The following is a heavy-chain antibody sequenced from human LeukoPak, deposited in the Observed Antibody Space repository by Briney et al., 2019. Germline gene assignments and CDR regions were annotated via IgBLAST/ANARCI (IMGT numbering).Heavy chain of an antibody. CDR1: GYTFTGYY. D-gene: IGHD6-6*01. V-gene: IGHV1-2*02. J-gene: IGHJ3*02. Sequence: ASVKVSCKASGYTFTGYYIHWVRRAPGQGLEWMGWIYPYSGDTNYAQNFRGRVTMTRDTSISTAYMELSSLKSDDTAVYYCARDRNSGSSLDIWGQGTMLTVSS. CDR2: IYPYSGDT. CDR3: ARDRNSGSSLDI.